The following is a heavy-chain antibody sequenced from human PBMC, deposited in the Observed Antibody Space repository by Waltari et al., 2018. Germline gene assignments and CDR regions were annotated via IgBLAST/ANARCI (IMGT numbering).Heavy chain of an antibody. V-gene: IGHV1-46*01. Sequence: QVQLVQSGAEVKKPGASVKVSCKASGYTFTSYYMHGVRQAPGQGLEWMGRINPSGCSKSYAQKFQGRVTMTRDTSTSTVYMELSSLRSEDTAVYYCARSVGDGYNPPDYWGQGTLVTVSS. CDR2: INPSGCSK. J-gene: IGHJ4*02. CDR3: ARSVGDGYNPPDY. CDR1: GYTFTSYY. D-gene: IGHD1-26*01.